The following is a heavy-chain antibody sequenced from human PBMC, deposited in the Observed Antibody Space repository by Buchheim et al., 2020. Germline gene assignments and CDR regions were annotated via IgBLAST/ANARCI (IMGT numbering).Heavy chain of an antibody. D-gene: IGHD3-3*01. CDR1: GFTFSSYA. Sequence: EVQLLESGGGLVQPGGSLRLSCAASGFTFSSYAMSWVRQAPGKGLEWVSAISGSGGSTYYADSVKGRFTISRDNSKNTLYLQMNSLRAEDTAVYYCAKDYRSSYYTQLSYYYYGMDVWGQGTT. CDR2: ISGSGGST. V-gene: IGHV3-23*01. CDR3: AKDYRSSYYTQLSYYYYGMDV. J-gene: IGHJ6*02.